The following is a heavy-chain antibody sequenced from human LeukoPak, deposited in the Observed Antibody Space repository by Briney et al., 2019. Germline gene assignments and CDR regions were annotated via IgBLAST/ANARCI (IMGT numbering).Heavy chain of an antibody. Sequence: PSETLSLTCTVPGGSISSSSYYWGWIRQPPGKGLEWIGSIYYSGSTYYNPSLKSRVTISVDTSKNQFSLKLSSVTAADTAVYYCARHLADFWSGDDAFDIWGQGTMVTVSS. J-gene: IGHJ3*02. D-gene: IGHD3-3*01. CDR1: GGSISSSSYY. V-gene: IGHV4-39*01. CDR3: ARHLADFWSGDDAFDI. CDR2: IYYSGST.